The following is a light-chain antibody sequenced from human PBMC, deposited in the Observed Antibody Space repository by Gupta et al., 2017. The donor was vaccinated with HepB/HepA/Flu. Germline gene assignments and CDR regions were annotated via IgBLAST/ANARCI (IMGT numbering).Light chain of an antibody. CDR1: SLRRFY. V-gene: IGLV3-19*01. CDR3: NSRERSGDNVV. Sequence: SSSLPQDPAVSVALGQTVRITCQGDSLRRFYANWYQQKPGQAPVLVMYGKSNRPPGIPDRFSGTSSGNTASLTSTGAQAEDEADYYCNSRERSGDNVVFGGGTELTVL. J-gene: IGLJ2*01. CDR2: GKS.